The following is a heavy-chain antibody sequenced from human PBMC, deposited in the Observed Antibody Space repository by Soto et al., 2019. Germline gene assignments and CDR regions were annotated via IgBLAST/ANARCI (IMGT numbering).Heavy chain of an antibody. CDR3: AKDPGLVPYDYYGMDV. D-gene: IGHD6-6*01. CDR2: ISWDGGST. Sequence: RSLRIPCAASGFTFHDYTRHWVRQAPGKGLEWVSLISWDGGSTYYADSVKGRFTISRDNSKNSLYLQMNSLRTEDTALYYCAKDPGLVPYDYYGMDVWGQGTTVTVSS. J-gene: IGHJ6*02. V-gene: IGHV3-43*01. CDR1: GFTFHDYT.